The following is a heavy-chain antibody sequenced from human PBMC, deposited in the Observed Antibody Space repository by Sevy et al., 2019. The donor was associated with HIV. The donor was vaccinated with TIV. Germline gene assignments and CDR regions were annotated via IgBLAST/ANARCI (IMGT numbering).Heavy chain of an antibody. CDR1: GYTFTTYD. CDR2: ISTYNGVT. CDR3: SRDDHYGTSSWVEDH. Sequence: ASVKVSCKASGYTFTTYDIIWVRQAPGKRLEWVGRISTYNGVTNYTPSLQGRVTLTTDTSTNTAYMELRSLRSDDTAVYFCSRDDHYGTSSWVEDHWGQGTLVTVSS. J-gene: IGHJ4*02. V-gene: IGHV1-18*01. D-gene: IGHD6-6*01.